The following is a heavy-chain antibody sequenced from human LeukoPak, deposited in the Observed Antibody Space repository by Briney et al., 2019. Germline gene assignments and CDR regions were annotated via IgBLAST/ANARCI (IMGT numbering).Heavy chain of an antibody. CDR2: IYYSGST. CDR3: ARAHRGSYPGYYFDY. Sequence: SETLSLTCTVSGGSISSYYWSWIRQPPGKGLEWIGYIYYSGSTNYNPSLKSRVTISVDTSKNQFSLKLSSVTAADTAVYYCARAHRGSYPGYYFDYWGQGTLVTVSS. CDR1: GGSISSYY. J-gene: IGHJ4*02. V-gene: IGHV4-59*01. D-gene: IGHD1-26*01.